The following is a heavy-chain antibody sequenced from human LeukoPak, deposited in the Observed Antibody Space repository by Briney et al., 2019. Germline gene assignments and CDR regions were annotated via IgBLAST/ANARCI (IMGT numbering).Heavy chain of an antibody. CDR2: IYYSGYT. D-gene: IGHD4-23*01. CDR3: ATLTTVVAPSYFDF. Sequence: SETLSLTCTVSGGSINSYYWSWIRQPPGKGLEWIGFIYYSGYTNYNPSLKSRVTISADTSKNQFSLQLSSVTAADTAVYYCATLTTVVAPSYFDFWGQGTLVTVSS. V-gene: IGHV4-59*08. CDR1: GGSINSYY. J-gene: IGHJ4*02.